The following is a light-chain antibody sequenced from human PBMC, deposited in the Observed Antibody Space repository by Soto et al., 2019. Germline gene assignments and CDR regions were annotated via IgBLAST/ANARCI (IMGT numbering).Light chain of an antibody. Sequence: DIQMTQSPSTLSASVGDTVTISCRASQSFSSWLAWYQQKPGKAPKLLIYKASSLQSGVPSRFSGSGSGTEFTLTISSLQPDDFATYYCQQYNSYSFGQGTKVDIK. V-gene: IGKV1-5*03. CDR1: QSFSSW. CDR2: KAS. CDR3: QQYNSYS. J-gene: IGKJ1*01.